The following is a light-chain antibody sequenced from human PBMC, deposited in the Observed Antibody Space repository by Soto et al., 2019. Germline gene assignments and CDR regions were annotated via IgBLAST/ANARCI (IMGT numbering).Light chain of an antibody. CDR3: SSYTSVISLV. J-gene: IGLJ1*01. V-gene: IGLV2-14*02. CDR1: SNDVASYKL. CDR2: EAN. Sequence: QSALTKPASGSGSPGQSITISCTGNSNDVASYKLVSWYQHHPGKAPKLFIYEANKRPSGVSSRFSGSKSANTASLTISGLQAEDEADYYCSSYTSVISLVFGNGTKVTVL.